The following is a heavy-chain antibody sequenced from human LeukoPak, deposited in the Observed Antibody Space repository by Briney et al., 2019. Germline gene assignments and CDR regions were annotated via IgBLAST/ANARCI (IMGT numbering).Heavy chain of an antibody. CDR2: ITTKTNNFAT. J-gene: IGHJ4*02. V-gene: IGHV3-73*01. CDR1: GFSFITSA. CDR3: TTYRSGHY. Sequence: GGSLRLSCADSGFSFITSAMRWVRQAPGEGVEWVGRITTKTNNFATKYGASVRGRFTISRDDSANTAYLQMNSLKIEDTALYYCTTYRSGHYWGQGTLVTVSS. D-gene: IGHD6-19*01.